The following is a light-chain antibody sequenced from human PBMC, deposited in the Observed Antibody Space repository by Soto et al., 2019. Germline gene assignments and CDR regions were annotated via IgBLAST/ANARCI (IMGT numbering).Light chain of an antibody. CDR3: QQRTIWPRVYT. V-gene: IGKV3-11*01. CDR2: DTS. CDR1: QSVSSN. Sequence: EIVMTQSPATLSVSPGERATLSCRVSQSVSSNLAWYQQTPGQAPRLLIYDTSTRATGTPARFSGSGSGTDFTLTITSLEPEDFAVYYCQQRTIWPRVYTFGQGTKVDIK. J-gene: IGKJ2*01.